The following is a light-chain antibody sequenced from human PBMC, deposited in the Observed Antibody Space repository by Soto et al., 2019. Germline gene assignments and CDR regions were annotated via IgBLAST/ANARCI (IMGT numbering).Light chain of an antibody. CDR1: QGISSY. J-gene: IGKJ4*01. V-gene: IGKV1-8*01. CDR3: QQYYSYPLT. Sequence: IQVTQSPSSLSASVCDRVTITCRASQGISSYLAWYQQKPGKAPKLLIYAASTLQSGVPSRFSGSGSGTDFTLTISCLQSEDFATYYCQQYYSYPLTFGGGTKVDIK. CDR2: AAS.